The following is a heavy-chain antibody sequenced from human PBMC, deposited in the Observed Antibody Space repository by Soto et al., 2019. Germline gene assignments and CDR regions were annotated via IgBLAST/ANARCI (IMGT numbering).Heavy chain of an antibody. CDR2: IIPILGIA. V-gene: IGHV1-69*02. D-gene: IGHD2-15*01. CDR3: ATSVGYCSGGSCYHFDY. CDR1: GGTFSSYT. J-gene: IGHJ4*02. Sequence: QVQLVQSGAEVKKPGSSVKVSCKASGGTFSSYTISWVRQAPGQGLEWMGRIIPILGIANYAQKFQGRVTITADKSTSTAYMELSSLRSEVTAVYYCATSVGYCSGGSCYHFDYWGQGTLVTVSS.